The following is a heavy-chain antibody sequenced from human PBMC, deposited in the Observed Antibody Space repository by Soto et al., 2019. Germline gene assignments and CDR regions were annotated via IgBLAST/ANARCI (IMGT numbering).Heavy chain of an antibody. CDR2: IDPRDSYS. D-gene: IGHD2-8*01. CDR3: ERLSTGFCTKTTCQHYFGMDV. CDR1: GYTFSAFL. V-gene: IGHV5-10-1*01. Sequence: GESLKISFQASGYTFSAFLITWVRQMPVKGLEWMATIDPRDSYSNYSLSFQGHVTISADKSIGSAYLHWSTLEASDTAIYYCERLSTGFCTKTTCQHYFGMDVWGQGPKVTVSS. J-gene: IGHJ6*02.